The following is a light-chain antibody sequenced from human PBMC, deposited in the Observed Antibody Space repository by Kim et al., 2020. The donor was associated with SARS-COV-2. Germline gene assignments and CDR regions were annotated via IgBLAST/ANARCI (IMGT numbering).Light chain of an antibody. CDR1: KGGGIY. CDR3: QAWGSSTVV. Sequence: GCPGQAPGSTCSRNKGGGIYCCQHQQEPGQTPILVIYQDSKRPSRIPVRVSSSGSGNTATLTSSGTQAMDEADYYCQAWGSSTVVFGGGTQLTVL. J-gene: IGLJ2*01. V-gene: IGLV3-1*01. CDR2: QDS.